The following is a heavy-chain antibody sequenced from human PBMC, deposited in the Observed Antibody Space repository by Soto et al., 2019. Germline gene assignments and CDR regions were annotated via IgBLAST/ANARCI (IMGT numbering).Heavy chain of an antibody. D-gene: IGHD3-22*01. CDR3: ESWVTYYYDSSGDFSGEYVQH. CDR2: ISYDGSNK. CDR1: GFTFSSYA. J-gene: IGHJ1*01. Sequence: PGGSLRLSCAASGFTFSSYAMHWVRQAPGKGLEWVAVISYDGSNKYYADSVKGRFTISRDNSKNTLYLQMNSLRAEDKAVYYCESWVTYYYDSSGDFSGEYVQHWGKG. V-gene: IGHV3-30-3*01.